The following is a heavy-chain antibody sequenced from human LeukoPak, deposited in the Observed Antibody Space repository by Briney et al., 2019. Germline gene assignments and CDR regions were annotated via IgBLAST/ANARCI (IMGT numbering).Heavy chain of an antibody. J-gene: IGHJ5*02. D-gene: IGHD2-2*01. CDR1: GFTFSSYG. CDR3: ARENIAVITAAIEKWFAP. Sequence: GSSLRVSCAASGFTFSSYGMHWVRQAPGKGLEWMGVIWYDVSNKYYAHYVKGRVTISRDNSKNTVYLQLNSLRAEDTAVYCCARENIAVITAAIEKWFAPWGQGTLVTVSS. CDR2: IWYDVSNK. V-gene: IGHV3-33*01.